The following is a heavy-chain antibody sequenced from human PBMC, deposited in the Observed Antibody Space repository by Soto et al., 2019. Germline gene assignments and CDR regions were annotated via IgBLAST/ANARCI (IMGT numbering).Heavy chain of an antibody. CDR1: GASISTGGDYY. J-gene: IGHJ6*03. D-gene: IGHD2-2*01. Sequence: QVQLQESGPGLVKPSQTLSLTCTVSGASISTGGDYYWSWLRQHPGKGLEWIGYIHYIGNAYDNPSLESRVTISVETSKNQFSLEGNAVTAADTAVYYCARVLGSRVIVPAVDYMDVWGKGTTVTVSS. CDR2: IHYIGNA. V-gene: IGHV4-31*03. CDR3: ARVLGSRVIVPAVDYMDV.